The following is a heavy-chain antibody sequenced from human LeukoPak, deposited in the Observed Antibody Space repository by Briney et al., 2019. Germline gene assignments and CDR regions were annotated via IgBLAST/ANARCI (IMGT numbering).Heavy chain of an antibody. CDR1: GGSISSYY. CDR3: ARDHRHLLFHY. Sequence: SETLSHTSTVSGGSISSYYWSWIRQPPGKGLEWIGYIYYSGSTNYNPSLKSRVTISVDTSKNQFSLKLSSVTAADTAVYYCARDHRHLLFHYWGQGTLVTVSS. CDR2: IYYSGST. J-gene: IGHJ4*02. V-gene: IGHV4-59*01.